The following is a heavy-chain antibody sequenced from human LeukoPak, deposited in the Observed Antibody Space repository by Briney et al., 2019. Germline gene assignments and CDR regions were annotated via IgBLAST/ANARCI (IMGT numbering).Heavy chain of an antibody. V-gene: IGHV4-39*07. J-gene: IGHJ4*02. CDR3: ARAPRLRPYYFDY. Sequence: SETLSLTCTVSGGSISSSSYYWGWIRQPPGKGLEWIGEINHSGSTNYNPSLKSRVTISVDTSKNQFSLKLSSVTAADTAVYYCARAPRLRPYYFDYWGQGTLVTVSS. CDR1: GGSISSSSYY. CDR2: INHSGST. D-gene: IGHD5-12*01.